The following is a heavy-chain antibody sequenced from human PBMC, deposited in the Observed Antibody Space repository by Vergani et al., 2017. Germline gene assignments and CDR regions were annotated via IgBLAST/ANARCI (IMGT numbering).Heavy chain of an antibody. CDR3: ARDRGIAVAEGNYGMDV. CDR2: IYSGGST. V-gene: IGHV3-53*04. J-gene: IGHJ6*02. D-gene: IGHD6-19*01. CDR1: GFTVSSNY. Sequence: EVQLVESGGGLVQPGGSLRLSCAASGFTVSSNYMSWVRQAPGKGLEWVSVIYSGGSTYYADSVKGRFTISRHNSKNTLYLQMNSLRAEETAVYYCARDRGIAVAEGNYGMDVWGQGTTVTVSS.